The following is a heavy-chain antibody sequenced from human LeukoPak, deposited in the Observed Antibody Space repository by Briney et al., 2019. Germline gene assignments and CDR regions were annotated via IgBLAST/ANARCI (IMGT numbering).Heavy chain of an antibody. CDR2: ISGSGNTI. CDR1: GLTFSDYY. CDR3: ARDEPLYCGGDCYSDY. V-gene: IGHV3-11*01. Sequence: GGSLRLSCAASGLTFSDYYMSWIRRAPGKELEWVSSISGSGNTIYYADSVKGRFTISRDNARNSLYLQTNSLRAEDTAVYYCARDEPLYCGGDCYSDYWGQGTLVTVSS. J-gene: IGHJ4*02. D-gene: IGHD2-21*02.